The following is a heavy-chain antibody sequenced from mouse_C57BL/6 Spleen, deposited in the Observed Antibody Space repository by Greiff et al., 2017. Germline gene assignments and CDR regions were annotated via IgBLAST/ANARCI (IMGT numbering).Heavy chain of an antibody. CDR1: GFTFSSYA. D-gene: IGHD1-1*01. CDR2: ISDGGSYT. J-gene: IGHJ3*01. Sequence: EVKLMESGGGLVKPGGSLKLSCAASGFTFSSYAMSWVRQTPEKRLEWVATISDGGSYTYYPDNVKGRFTISRDNAKNNLYLQRSHLKSEDTAMYYCARDDYYGSRGPAWFAYWGQGTLVTVSA. V-gene: IGHV5-4*01. CDR3: ARDDYYGSRGPAWFAY.